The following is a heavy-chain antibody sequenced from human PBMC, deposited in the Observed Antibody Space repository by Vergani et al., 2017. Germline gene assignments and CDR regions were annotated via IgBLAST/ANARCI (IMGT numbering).Heavy chain of an antibody. J-gene: IGHJ4*02. V-gene: IGHV1-69*12. CDR3: ARDPRYCSSTSCSGGDY. D-gene: IGHD2-2*01. CDR2: IIPIFGTA. CDR1: GGTFSSYA. Sequence: QVQLVQSGAEVKKPGSSVKVSCKASGGTFSSYAISWVRQAPGQGLEWMGGIIPIFGTANYAQKFQGRFTITADESTSTAYMELSSLRSADTAVYYCARDPRYCSSTSCSGGDYWGQGTLVTVSS.